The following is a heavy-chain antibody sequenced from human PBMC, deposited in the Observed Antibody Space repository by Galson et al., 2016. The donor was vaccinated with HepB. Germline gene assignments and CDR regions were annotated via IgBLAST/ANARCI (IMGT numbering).Heavy chain of an antibody. J-gene: IGHJ5*02. D-gene: IGHD2-2*01. CDR2: IFHNGGL. Sequence: ETLSLTCTVSGDSVISSNWWNWVRQSPGKGLEWIGEIFHNGGLNYNPSLKSRVTISLDRSNNHISLELSSVTAADTAVYYCTRARRYCSTNSCYLDPWGQGTLVTVSS. CDR1: GDSVISSNW. V-gene: IGHV4-4*02. CDR3: TRARRYCSTNSCYLDP.